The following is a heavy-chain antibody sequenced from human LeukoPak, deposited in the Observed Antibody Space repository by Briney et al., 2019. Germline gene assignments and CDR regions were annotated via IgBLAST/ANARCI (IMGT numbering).Heavy chain of an antibody. Sequence: SETLSLTCTVSGGSISSSSYYWGWIRQPPGKGLEWIGSIYYSGSTYYSPSLKSRVTISVDTSKNQFSLKLSSVTAADTAVYYCASLYDFWSGPVGWFDPWGQGTLATVSS. CDR3: ASLYDFWSGPVGWFDP. V-gene: IGHV4-39*01. D-gene: IGHD3-3*01. J-gene: IGHJ5*02. CDR2: IYYSGST. CDR1: GGSISSSSYY.